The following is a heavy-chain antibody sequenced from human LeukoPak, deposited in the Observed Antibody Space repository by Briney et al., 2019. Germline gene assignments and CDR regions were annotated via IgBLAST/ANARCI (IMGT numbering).Heavy chain of an antibody. V-gene: IGHV3-23*01. CDR2: ITATSSST. CDR1: GFTFSSYG. Sequence: GGSLRLSCAASGFTFSSYGMSWVRQAPGKGLEWVSAITATSSSTHDADSVQGRFTISRDNSKNTLYLQMNRVRPEDTAVYYCAGDNIANGDLDYLDYWGQGTLVTVFS. D-gene: IGHD4-17*01. CDR3: AGDNIANGDLDYLDY. J-gene: IGHJ4*02.